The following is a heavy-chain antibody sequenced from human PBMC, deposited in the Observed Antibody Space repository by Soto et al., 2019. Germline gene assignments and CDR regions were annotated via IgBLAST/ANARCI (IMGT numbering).Heavy chain of an antibody. V-gene: IGHV3-15*07. CDR1: GFTFGNPC. J-gene: IGHJ4*01. CDR3: TKDSYTTMIIVRFEY. D-gene: IGHD2-2*02. Sequence: TVGSLRLPCAVSGFTFGNPCINWVRQAPRKGLEWVGRIKSKTDGGTSDFAAPVKGRFAISRDDSKDMVYLQMNSLKTEDTGIYYCTKDSYTTMIIVRFEYWGHGNLVTVT. CDR2: IKSKTDGGTS.